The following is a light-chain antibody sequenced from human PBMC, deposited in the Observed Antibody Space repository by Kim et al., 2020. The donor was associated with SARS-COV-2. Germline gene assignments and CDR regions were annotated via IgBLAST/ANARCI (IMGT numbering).Light chain of an antibody. CDR3: AAWDDSLSGWM. CDR1: SSDIGSNF. CDR2: RNN. J-gene: IGLJ3*02. Sequence: QSVLTQPPSASGTPGQRVTISCSGSSSDIGSNFVYWYQLLPGTAPKVLIYRNNQRPSGVPDRFSGSKSGTSASLAISGLRSEDEADYYCAAWDDSLSGWMFGGGTQLTVL. V-gene: IGLV1-47*01.